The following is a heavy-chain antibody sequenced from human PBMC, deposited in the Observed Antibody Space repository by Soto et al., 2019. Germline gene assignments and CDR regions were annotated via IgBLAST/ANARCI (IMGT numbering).Heavy chain of an antibody. CDR1: GFTLSMSA. Sequence: EVQLMESGGGLVQPGGSLRLSRASSGFTLSMSAVNWVRQAPGKGLEWVSYISDSGDRTYYADSVKGRFTISRDRSKNTVSLQMDSLRAEDTAVYYCAKDRGIIVKAGDAFDVWGQGTKVTVSS. D-gene: IGHD3-16*02. CDR3: AKDRGIIVKAGDAFDV. J-gene: IGHJ3*01. V-gene: IGHV3-23*01. CDR2: ISDSGDRT.